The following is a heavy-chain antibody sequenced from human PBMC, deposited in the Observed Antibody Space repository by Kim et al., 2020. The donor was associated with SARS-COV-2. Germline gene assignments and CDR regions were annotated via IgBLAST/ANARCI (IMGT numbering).Heavy chain of an antibody. CDR2: ISGGGGST. CDR1: GFTLTSYA. J-gene: IGHJ6*01. V-gene: IGHV3-23*01. D-gene: IGHD2-15*01. CDR3: AKGRGGTPYYYYGMAV. Sequence: GGSLRLSCAASGFTLTSYAMNWVRQAPGKGLEWVSTISGGGGSTYYADSARGRFTISRDSSQNTLYLPMNSLRAEDTAVYYCAKGRGGTPYYYYGMAVWG.